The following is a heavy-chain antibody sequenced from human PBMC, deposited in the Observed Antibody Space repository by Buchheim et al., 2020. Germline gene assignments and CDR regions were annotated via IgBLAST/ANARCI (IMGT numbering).Heavy chain of an antibody. D-gene: IGHD1-26*01. Sequence: EVQLVESGGALVQPGGSLRLSCAASGFAFSSYWMTWVRQAPGKGLEWVANIKEDGTKKKYVDSVKGRFTISRDNDENYLYRQMNSLRVEDTAVYYCAQGELMGEDFWGQGTL. V-gene: IGHV3-7*01. CDR2: IKEDGTKK. J-gene: IGHJ1*01. CDR3: AQGELMGEDF. CDR1: GFAFSSYW.